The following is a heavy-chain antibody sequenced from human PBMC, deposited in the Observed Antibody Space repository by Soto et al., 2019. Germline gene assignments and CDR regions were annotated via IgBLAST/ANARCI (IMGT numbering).Heavy chain of an antibody. Sequence: EVQLVESGGGLVQPGGSLTLSCAVSGVTFSDHYMEWVRQAPGKGLEGVARSRNKAKSYSTDFAASVKGRFTISRDESKNSLYLQSNSLKTEDTAVYYCSILEGAWGQGTLVTVSS. J-gene: IGHJ4*02. V-gene: IGHV3-72*01. CDR2: SRNKAKSYST. CDR1: GVTFSDHY. CDR3: SILEGA. D-gene: IGHD1-26*01.